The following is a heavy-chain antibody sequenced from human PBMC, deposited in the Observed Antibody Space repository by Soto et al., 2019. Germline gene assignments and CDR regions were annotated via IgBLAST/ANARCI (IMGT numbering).Heavy chain of an antibody. V-gene: IGHV3-21*01. J-gene: IGHJ4*02. D-gene: IGHD6-19*01. Sequence: GGSLRLSCAASGFTFSSYSMNWVRQAPGKGLEWVSSISSSSSYIYYADSVKGRFTISRDNAKNSLYLQMNSLRAEDTAVYYCARDDGSSGWPPKGGTFDYWGQGTLVTVSS. CDR3: ARDDGSSGWPPKGGTFDY. CDR1: GFTFSSYS. CDR2: ISSSSSYI.